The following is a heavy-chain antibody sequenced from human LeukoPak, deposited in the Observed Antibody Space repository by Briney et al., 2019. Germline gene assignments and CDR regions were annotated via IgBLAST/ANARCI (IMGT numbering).Heavy chain of an antibody. Sequence: SETLSLTCTDSGYSISSGYYWGWIRQPPGKGLEWIGSIYHSGSTYYNPSLKSRVTISVDTSKNQFSLKLSSVTAADTAVYYCARGTLLGSSSSLLFDYWGQEILVTVSS. D-gene: IGHD6-13*01. CDR1: GYSISSGYY. CDR2: IYHSGST. V-gene: IGHV4-38-2*02. J-gene: IGHJ4*02. CDR3: ARGTLLGSSSSLLFDY.